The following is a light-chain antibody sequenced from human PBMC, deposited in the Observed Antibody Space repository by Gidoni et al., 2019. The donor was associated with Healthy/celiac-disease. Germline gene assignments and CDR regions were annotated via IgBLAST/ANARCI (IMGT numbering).Light chain of an antibody. CDR2: KAS. V-gene: IGKV1-5*03. J-gene: IGKJ3*01. CDR1: QSISSW. Sequence: DIQMTQSPSTLSASVGDRVTITCRASQSISSWLAWYQQKPGKAPKLLIYKASSLESGVPSRFSGSGSGTEFTLTISSLQPADFATYYCQQYNSYSPITFGPXTKVDIK. CDR3: QQYNSYSPIT.